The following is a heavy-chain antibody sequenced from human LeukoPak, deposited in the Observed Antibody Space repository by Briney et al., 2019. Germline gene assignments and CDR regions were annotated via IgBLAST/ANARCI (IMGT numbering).Heavy chain of an antibody. V-gene: IGHV3-66*01. CDR2: LYSSGTS. Sequence: GGSLRLSCAASGLTVSSSYMTWVRQAPGKGLDWVSVLYSSGTSYYADSVQGRFTISRDNSKNTLYLQMNSLRVEDTAVYFCARGLQNDWPLDYWGQGTLVTVSS. J-gene: IGHJ4*02. D-gene: IGHD5-24*01. CDR3: ARGLQNDWPLDY. CDR1: GLTVSSSY.